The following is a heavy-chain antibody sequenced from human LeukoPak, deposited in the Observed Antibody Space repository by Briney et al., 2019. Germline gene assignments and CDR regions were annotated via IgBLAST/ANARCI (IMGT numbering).Heavy chain of an antibody. V-gene: IGHV2-70*04. CDR3: AREDYYGSGSYYYYFDY. Sequence: GSGPTLMHPTPTLTLTCTFSGFSLRTSGMRVSWIRQPPGKALEWLSLIDWDDDKFYSTSLKTRLTISKDTSKNQVVLTMTNMDPVDTATYYCAREDYYGSGSYYYYFDYWGQGTLVTVSS. CDR1: GFSLRTSGMR. CDR2: IDWDDDK. D-gene: IGHD3-10*01. J-gene: IGHJ4*02.